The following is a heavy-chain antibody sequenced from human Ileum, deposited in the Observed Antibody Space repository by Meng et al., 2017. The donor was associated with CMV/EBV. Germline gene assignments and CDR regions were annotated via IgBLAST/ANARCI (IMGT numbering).Heavy chain of an antibody. CDR2: IYYIALS. V-gene: IGHV4-31*03. CDR3: AKKLDY. CDR1: GDSISSGCYY. J-gene: IGHJ4*02. Sequence: TLSLTCTVSGDSISSGCYYWTWFRQPPGKGLEWIGYIYYIALSYYSPSLKSRLTISVDKSKNQFSLKLTSVTAADTAVYYCAKKLDYWGRGTLVTVSS.